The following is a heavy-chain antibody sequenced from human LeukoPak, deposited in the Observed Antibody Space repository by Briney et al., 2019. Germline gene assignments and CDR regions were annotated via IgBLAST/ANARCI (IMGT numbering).Heavy chain of an antibody. Sequence: GGSLRLSCAGSGFTVSGTHMSWVRQAPGKGLEWVSAMYTGGTTYYADSVKGRFTISRDNSRNTLFLHMSSLRADDTAVYYCAEDEATSGGGLASWGQGTLVTVPS. CDR2: MYTGGTT. CDR1: GFTVSGTH. J-gene: IGHJ4*02. D-gene: IGHD3-16*01. V-gene: IGHV3-53*01. CDR3: AEDEATSGGGLAS.